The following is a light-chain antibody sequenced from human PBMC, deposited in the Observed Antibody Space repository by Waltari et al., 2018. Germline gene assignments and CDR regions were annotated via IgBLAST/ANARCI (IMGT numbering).Light chain of an antibody. CDR1: QGISNS. J-gene: IGKJ4*01. Sequence: DIQMTQSPSSLSSSVGDRVTLTCRASQGISNSLAWYQQKPGKAPKLLLFAASRLASGVPSRFSGSGSGTDYTLTISSLQPEDFATYYCQQYYGTLLTFGGGTKVEIK. CDR2: AAS. V-gene: IGKV1-NL1*01. CDR3: QQYYGTLLT.